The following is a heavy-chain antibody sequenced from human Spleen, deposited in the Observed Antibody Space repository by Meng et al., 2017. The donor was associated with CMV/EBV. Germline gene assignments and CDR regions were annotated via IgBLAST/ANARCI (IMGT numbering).Heavy chain of an antibody. CDR2: INHSGST. CDR3: ARAPFWSGYENWFDL. V-gene: IGHV4-34*01. D-gene: IGHD3-3*01. J-gene: IGHJ5*02. Sequence: VYGGSFSDYYWSWIRQPPGKGLEWIADINHSGSTYYNPSLKSRVTISVDTSKNQFSLKLSSVTAADTAVYYCARAPFWSGYENWFDLWGQGTLVTVSS. CDR1: GGSFSDYY.